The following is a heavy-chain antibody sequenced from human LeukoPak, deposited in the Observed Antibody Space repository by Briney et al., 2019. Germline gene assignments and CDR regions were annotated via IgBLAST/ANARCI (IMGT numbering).Heavy chain of an antibody. CDR2: ISWTSGSI. D-gene: IGHD4-17*01. V-gene: IGHV3-9*01. Sequence: GGSLRLSCAASGCTFDDYAMHWVRQAPGKGLERVWGISWTSGSIGYAGSVKGRFTISRDHANNSLYLQMNSLSAEDTALYYCAKDIDGYGDDPFDYWGQGTLVTVSS. CDR3: AKDIDGYGDDPFDY. CDR1: GCTFDDYA. J-gene: IGHJ4*02.